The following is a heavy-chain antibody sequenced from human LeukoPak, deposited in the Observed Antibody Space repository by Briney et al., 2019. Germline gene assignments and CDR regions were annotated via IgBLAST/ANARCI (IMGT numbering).Heavy chain of an antibody. V-gene: IGHV3-33*06. J-gene: IGHJ4*02. D-gene: IGHD4-11*01. CDR3: AKDAQRGFDYSNSLEY. CDR1: GFIFNHHA. CDR2: IWSDKSNR. Sequence: PGGSLRLSCAASGFIFNHHAMHWVRQAPGKGLQWVAVIWSDKSNRFYADSVRGRFTISRDDSRKTVYLQMERLTAEDTAIYYCAKDAQRGFDYSNSLEYWGQGALATVAS.